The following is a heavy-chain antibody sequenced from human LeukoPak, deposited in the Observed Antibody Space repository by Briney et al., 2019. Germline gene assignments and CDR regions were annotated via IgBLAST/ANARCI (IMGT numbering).Heavy chain of an antibody. Sequence: SETLSLTCSLSGASLSTNYWSWIRQPPGRGLEWIGYVFDSGSTNYNPSLKSRVTISVDTSTKQFSLRLSSVTAADTAVYYCARLYQQSKWKCYYYYMDVWGKGTAVTVSS. J-gene: IGHJ6*03. CDR1: GASLSTNY. V-gene: IGHV4-59*01. D-gene: IGHD1-1*01. CDR2: VFDSGST. CDR3: ARLYQQSKWKCYYYYMDV.